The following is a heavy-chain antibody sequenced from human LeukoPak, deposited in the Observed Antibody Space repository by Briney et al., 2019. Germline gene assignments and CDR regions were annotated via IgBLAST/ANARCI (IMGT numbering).Heavy chain of an antibody. D-gene: IGHD4-11*01. J-gene: IGHJ1*01. Sequence: PSEALSLTCTVSGGSTSSYYWSWIRQPAGKGLEWIGRIYTSGSTNYNPSLKSRVTMSVDTSKNQFSLKLSSVTAADTAVYYCARDDGYSNYGYFQHWGQGALVTVPS. CDR2: IYTSGST. V-gene: IGHV4-4*07. CDR1: GGSTSSYY. CDR3: ARDDGYSNYGYFQH.